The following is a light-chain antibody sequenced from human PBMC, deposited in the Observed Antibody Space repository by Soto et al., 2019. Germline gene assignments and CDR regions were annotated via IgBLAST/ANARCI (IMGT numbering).Light chain of an antibody. V-gene: IGKV1-5*03. CDR1: QTISSW. CDR2: KAS. J-gene: IGKJ1*01. Sequence: DIHMTQPPSTRSGSVGDRVTITCRAIQTISSWLAWYQQKPGQAPKLLIYKASTIKSGVPSRFRGSGSGTEFTLTISSRQPHDFATYYYQQYNRYSVAVGQGTKVELK. CDR3: QQYNRYSVA.